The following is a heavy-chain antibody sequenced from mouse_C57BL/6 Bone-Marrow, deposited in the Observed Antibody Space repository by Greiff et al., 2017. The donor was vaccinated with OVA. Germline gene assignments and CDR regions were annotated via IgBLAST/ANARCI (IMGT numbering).Heavy chain of an antibody. V-gene: IGHV1-19*01. Sequence: VQLQQSGPVLVKPGASVKMSCKVSGYTFTDYYMNWVKQAHGKSLEWLGVINPYNGGTSNTQKFTGKATLTVDKSTSTAYMELNSLTAEDSAVYYCARTEWVPTFAYWGQGTLVTVSA. CDR2: INPYNGGT. CDR3: ARTEWVPTFAY. CDR1: GYTFTDYY. J-gene: IGHJ3*01. D-gene: IGHD2-14*01.